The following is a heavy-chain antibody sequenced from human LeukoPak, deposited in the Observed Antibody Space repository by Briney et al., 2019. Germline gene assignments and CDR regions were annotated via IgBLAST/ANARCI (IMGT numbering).Heavy chain of an antibody. D-gene: IGHD3-10*01. V-gene: IGHV1-24*01. J-gene: IGHJ4*02. CDR1: GYTLTELS. Sequence: ASVKVSCKVSGYTLTELSMHWVRQAPGKGLEWMGGFDPEDGETIYAQKFQGRVTMTEDTSTDTAYMELSSLRSEDTAVYYCATDLWFGEPTHYWGQGTLVTVSS. CDR2: FDPEDGET. CDR3: ATDLWFGEPTHY.